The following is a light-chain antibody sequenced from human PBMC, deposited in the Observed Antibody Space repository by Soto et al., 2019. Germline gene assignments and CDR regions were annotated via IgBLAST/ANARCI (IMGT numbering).Light chain of an antibody. Sequence: EIVLTQSPGTLSLSPGERATLSCRASQSLSSNLAWYQQKPGQAPRLLIYDASTRATAIPARFSGSGSGTEFTLTITSLQSEDFAVYYCQQYNNWPPITFGQGTRLEIK. J-gene: IGKJ5*01. CDR3: QQYNNWPPIT. CDR2: DAS. CDR1: QSLSSN. V-gene: IGKV3-15*01.